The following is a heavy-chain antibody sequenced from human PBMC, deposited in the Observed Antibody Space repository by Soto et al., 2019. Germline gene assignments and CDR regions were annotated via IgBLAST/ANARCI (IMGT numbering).Heavy chain of an antibody. J-gene: IGHJ6*03. CDR3: AREGLDFWSGYYTSYYYYYMDV. CDR2: ISAYNGNT. V-gene: IGHV1-18*01. CDR1: GYTFTSYG. Sequence: ASVKVSCKASGYTFTSYGISWVRQAPGQGLEWMGWISAYNGNTNYAQKLQGRVTMTTETSTSTAYMELRSLRSDDTAVYYCAREGLDFWSGYYTSYYYYYMDVWGKGTTVTVSS. D-gene: IGHD3-3*01.